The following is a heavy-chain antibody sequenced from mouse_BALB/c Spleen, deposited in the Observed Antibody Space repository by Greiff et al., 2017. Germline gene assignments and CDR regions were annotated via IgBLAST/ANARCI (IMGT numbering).Heavy chain of an antibody. CDR2: INPSNGRT. J-gene: IGHJ3*01. V-gene: IGHV1S81*02. CDR1: GYTFTSYW. D-gene: IGHD2-2*01. Sequence: QVHVKQPGAELVKPGASVKLSCKASGYTFTSYWMHWVKQRPGQGLEWIGEINPSNGRTNYNEKFKSKATLTVDKSSSTAYMQLSSLTSEDSAVYYCARSGGYDTWFAYWGQGTLVTVSA. CDR3: ARSGGYDTWFAY.